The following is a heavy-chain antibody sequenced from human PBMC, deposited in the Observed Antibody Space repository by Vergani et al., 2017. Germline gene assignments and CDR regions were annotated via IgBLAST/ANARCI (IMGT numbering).Heavy chain of an antibody. CDR3: ARTMPPSLYYYDSSGYFDY. CDR2: IYSGGST. V-gene: IGHV3-53*01. J-gene: IGHJ4*02. CDR1: GFTVSSNY. Sequence: EVQLVESGGGLIQPGGSLRLSCAASGFTVSSNYMSWVRQAPGKGLEWVSVIYSGGSTYYADSVKGRFTISRDNSKNTLYLQMNSRRAEDTAVYYCARTMPPSLYYYDSSGYFDYWGQGTLVTVSS. D-gene: IGHD3-22*01.